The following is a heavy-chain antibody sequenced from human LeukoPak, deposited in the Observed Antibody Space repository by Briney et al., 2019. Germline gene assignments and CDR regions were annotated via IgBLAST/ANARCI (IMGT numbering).Heavy chain of an antibody. V-gene: IGHV4-30-2*01. CDR3: ARVPGDTAMVLFDY. D-gene: IGHD5-18*01. CDR1: GGSISSGGYY. CDR2: IYHSGST. J-gene: IGHJ4*02. Sequence: SETLSLTCTVSGGSISSGGYYWSWIRQPPGKGLEWIGYIYHSGSTYYNPSLKSRVTISVDRSKNQFSLKLSSVTAADTAVYYCARVPGDTAMVLFDYWGQGTLVTVSS.